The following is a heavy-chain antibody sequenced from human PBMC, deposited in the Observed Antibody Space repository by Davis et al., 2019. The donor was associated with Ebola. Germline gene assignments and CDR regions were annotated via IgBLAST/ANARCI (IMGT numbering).Heavy chain of an antibody. CDR1: GFTFSGPA. Sequence: GESLKISCAASGFTFSGPAIHWLRQASWKGLEWVGRIRSKANSYATAYAASVKGRFTISRDDSKNTAYLQMNSLKTEDKAVYYCSGSYRGFDYWGQGTLVTVSS. V-gene: IGHV3-73*01. CDR3: SGSYRGFDY. D-gene: IGHD1-26*01. J-gene: IGHJ4*02. CDR2: IRSKANSYAT.